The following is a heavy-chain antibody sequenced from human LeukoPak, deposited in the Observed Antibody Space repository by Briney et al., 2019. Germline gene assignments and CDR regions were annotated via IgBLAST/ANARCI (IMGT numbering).Heavy chain of an antibody. D-gene: IGHD2/OR15-2a*01. V-gene: IGHV4-34*01. Sequence: KTSETLSLTCAVYGGSFSGYYWSWIRQPPGMGLEWIGEINHRGSTNYSPSLKSRVTISVDTSKNQFSLKLNSVTAADTAVYYCARPSPPLVTWGQGTMVTVSS. J-gene: IGHJ3*01. CDR1: GGSFSGYY. CDR3: ARPSPPLVT. CDR2: INHRGST.